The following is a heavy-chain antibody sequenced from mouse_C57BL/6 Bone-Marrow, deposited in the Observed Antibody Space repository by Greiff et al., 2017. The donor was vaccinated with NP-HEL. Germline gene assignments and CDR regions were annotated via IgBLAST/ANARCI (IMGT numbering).Heavy chain of an antibody. CDR1: GYTFTSYW. CDR2: IDPSDSYT. V-gene: IGHV1-69*01. J-gene: IGHJ4*01. CDR3: AREIYGSSYDAMDY. D-gene: IGHD1-1*01. Sequence: QVQLQQPGAELVMPGASVKLSCKASGYTFTSYWMHWVKQRPGQGLEWIGEIDPSDSYTNYNQKFKGKSTLTVDKSSSTAYMQLSSLTSEDSAVYYCAREIYGSSYDAMDYWGQGTSVTVSS.